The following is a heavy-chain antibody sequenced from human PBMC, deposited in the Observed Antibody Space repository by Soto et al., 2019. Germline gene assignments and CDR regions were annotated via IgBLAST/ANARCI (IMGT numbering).Heavy chain of an antibody. CDR1: GGSISSYY. J-gene: IGHJ6*03. CDR3: ARDKYSSSSGEYYYYYYYMDV. V-gene: IGHV4-59*01. Sequence: SETLSLTCTVSGGSISSYYWSWIRQPPGKGLEWIGYIYYSGSTNYNPSLKSRVTISVDTSKNQFSLKLSSVTAADTAVYYCARDKYSSSSGEYYYYYYYMDVWGKGTTVTVSS. D-gene: IGHD6-6*01. CDR2: IYYSGST.